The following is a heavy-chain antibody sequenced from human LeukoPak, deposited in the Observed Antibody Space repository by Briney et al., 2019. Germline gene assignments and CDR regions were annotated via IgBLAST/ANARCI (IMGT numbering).Heavy chain of an antibody. J-gene: IGHJ4*02. V-gene: IGHV3-21*01. D-gene: IGHD6-6*01. CDR1: GFSFSSY. CDR3: ARGIAARPPPGIDY. Sequence: PGGSLRLSCAASGFSFSSYMNWVRQAPGEGLEWVSSISSSSSYIYYADSVKGRFTISRDNAKNSLYLQMNSLRVEDTAVYYCARGIAARPPPGIDYWGQGTLVTVSS. CDR2: ISSSSSYI.